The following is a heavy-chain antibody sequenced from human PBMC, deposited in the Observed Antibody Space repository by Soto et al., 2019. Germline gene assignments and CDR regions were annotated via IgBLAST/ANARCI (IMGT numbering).Heavy chain of an antibody. CDR1: GFTFSSYA. D-gene: IGHD2-15*01. V-gene: IGHV3-30-3*01. CDR2: ISYDGSNK. CDR3: ARAYNEDIVVVVAATGGYYFDY. J-gene: IGHJ4*02. Sequence: GGSLRLSCAASGFTFSSYAMHWVRQAPGKGLEWVAVISYDGSNKYYADSVKGRFTISRDNSKNTLYLQMNSLRAEDTAVYYCARAYNEDIVVVVAATGGYYFDYWGQGTLVTVSS.